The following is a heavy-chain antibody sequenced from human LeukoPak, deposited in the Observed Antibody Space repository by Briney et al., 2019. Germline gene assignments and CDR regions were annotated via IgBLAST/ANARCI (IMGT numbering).Heavy chain of an antibody. CDR2: INWNGGST. V-gene: IGHV3-20*04. J-gene: IGHJ4*02. Sequence: TGGSLRLSCAASGFTFDDYGMSWVRQAPGKGLEWVSGINWNGGSTGYADSVKGRFTISRDNAKNSLYLQINSLRAEDTALYYCARDRGYYDSSGYDDWGQGTLVTVSS. CDR1: GFTFDDYG. D-gene: IGHD3-22*01. CDR3: ARDRGYYDSSGYDD.